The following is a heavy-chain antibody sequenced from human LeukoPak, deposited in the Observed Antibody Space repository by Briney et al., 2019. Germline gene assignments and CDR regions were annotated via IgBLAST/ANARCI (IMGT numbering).Heavy chain of an antibody. D-gene: IGHD3-3*01. CDR3: ARAHNDFWSGHYMDV. V-gene: IGHV3-66*02. CDR2: IYSGGST. CDR1: GFTVSSNY. Sequence: GGSLRLSCAASGFTVSSNYMSWVRQAPGKGLGWVSVIYSGGSTYYADSVKGRFTISRDNSKNTLYLQMNSLRAEDTAVYYCARAHNDFWSGHYMDVWGKGTTVTVSS. J-gene: IGHJ6*03.